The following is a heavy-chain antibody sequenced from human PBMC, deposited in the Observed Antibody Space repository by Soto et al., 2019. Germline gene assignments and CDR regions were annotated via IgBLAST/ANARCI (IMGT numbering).Heavy chain of an antibody. J-gene: IGHJ6*02. CDR1: GYTFTSYD. Sequence: ASVKVSCKASGYTFTSYDINWVRQATGQGLEWMGWMNPNSGNTGYAQKFQGRVTMTRNTSISTAYMELSSLRSEDTAVYYCARGPPLYSSGYDGMDVWGQGTTVTVSS. CDR3: ARGPPLYSSGYDGMDV. V-gene: IGHV1-8*01. CDR2: MNPNSGNT. D-gene: IGHD3-22*01.